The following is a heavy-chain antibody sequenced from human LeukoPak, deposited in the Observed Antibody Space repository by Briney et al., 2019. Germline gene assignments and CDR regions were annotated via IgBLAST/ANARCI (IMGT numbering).Heavy chain of an antibody. CDR3: ARDGGLEGYCSGKRCSHDAFEF. J-gene: IGHJ3*01. CDR1: GFTFSRYG. Sequence: PGGSLRLSCEASGFTFSRYGMHWVRQAPGKGLEWVAVIWYDESNKYYADSVKGRFTVSRDNSKNTLYLQMNSLRVEDTAVYYCARDGGLEGYCSGKRCSHDAFEFWGQGTLVTVSS. V-gene: IGHV3-33*01. D-gene: IGHD2-15*01. CDR2: IWYDESNK.